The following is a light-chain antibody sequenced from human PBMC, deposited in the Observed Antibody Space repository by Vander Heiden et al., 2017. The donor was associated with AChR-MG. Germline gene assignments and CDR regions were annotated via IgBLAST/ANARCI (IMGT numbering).Light chain of an antibody. V-gene: IGKV1-33*01. J-gene: IGKJ3*01. CDR1: QDISKY. CDR3: QQYDNLPFT. CDR2: DAS. Sequence: DIQMTQSPSSLSASVGDRVTITCQASQDISKYLNWYQQKPGKAPKLLIDDASNLETGVPSRFSGSGSGTDFTFTISSLQPEDIATYYCQQYDNLPFTFGPGTKVDIK.